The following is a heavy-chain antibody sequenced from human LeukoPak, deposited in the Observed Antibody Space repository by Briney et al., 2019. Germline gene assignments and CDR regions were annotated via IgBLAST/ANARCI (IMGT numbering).Heavy chain of an antibody. J-gene: IGHJ1*01. CDR3: ARTASNSAFWVYFPY. D-gene: IGHD3-16*01. Sequence: PSETLSLTCTVSGGFISSYYWSWIRQSPEKGLEWIGYIFYSGTTTYNPSLKSRVTISIDTSKNQFSLKLTSVTAADTAIYYCARTASNSAFWVYFPYWGQGTRVTVSS. V-gene: IGHV4-59*01. CDR1: GGFISSYY. CDR2: IFYSGTT.